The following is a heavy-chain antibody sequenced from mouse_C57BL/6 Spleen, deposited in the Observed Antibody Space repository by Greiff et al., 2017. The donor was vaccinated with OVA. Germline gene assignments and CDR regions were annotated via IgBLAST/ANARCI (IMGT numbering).Heavy chain of an antibody. CDR3: AREATVNYFDY. V-gene: IGHV1-26*01. CDR1: GYTFTDYY. J-gene: IGHJ2*01. Sequence: VQLQQSGPELVKPGASVKISCKASGYTFTDYYMNWVKQSHGKSLEWIGDINPNNGGTSYNQKFKGKATLTVDKSSSTAYMELRSLTSEDSAVYYCAREATVNYFDYWGQGTTLTVSS. D-gene: IGHD1-1*01. CDR2: INPNNGGT.